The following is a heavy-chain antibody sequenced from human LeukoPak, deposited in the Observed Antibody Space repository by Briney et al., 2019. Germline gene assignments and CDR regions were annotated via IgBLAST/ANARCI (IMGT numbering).Heavy chain of an antibody. CDR3: AKDHSTQWLELDY. D-gene: IGHD6-19*01. J-gene: IGHJ4*02. V-gene: IGHV3-23*01. CDR2: ISGSGGST. CDR1: GFTFSSYA. Sequence: GGSLRLSCAASGFTFSSYAMSWVRQAPGKGLEWVSAISGSGGSTYYADSVKGRLTISRDNSKNTLYLQMDSLRAEDTAVYYCAKDHSTQWLELDYWGQGTLVNVSS.